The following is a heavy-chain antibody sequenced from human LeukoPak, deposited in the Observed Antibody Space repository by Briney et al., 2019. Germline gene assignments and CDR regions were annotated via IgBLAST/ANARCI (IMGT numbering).Heavy chain of an antibody. J-gene: IGHJ4*02. CDR1: GIRFSGSG. D-gene: IGHD5-12*01. CDR3: AYGYSGYDYCFDY. V-gene: IGHV3-30*02. Sequence: GGSLRLSCAASGIRFSGSGMHWVRQAPGKGLEWVAFIRYDGSNKYYADSVKGRFTISRDNSKNTLYLQMNSLRAEDTAVYYCAYGYSGYDYCFDYWGQGTLVTVSS. CDR2: IRYDGSNK.